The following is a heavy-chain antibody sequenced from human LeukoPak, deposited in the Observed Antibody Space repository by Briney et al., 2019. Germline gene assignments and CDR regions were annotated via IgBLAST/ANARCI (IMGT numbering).Heavy chain of an antibody. D-gene: IGHD4-17*01. J-gene: IGHJ4*02. CDR2: ISSSSSYI. V-gene: IGHV3-21*01. Sequence: GGSLRLSCAASGFTFSSYSMNWVRQAPGKGLEWVSSISSSSSYIYYADSVKGRFTISRDNAKNSLYLRMNSLRAEDTAVYYCARRQTTEFDYWGQGTLVTVSS. CDR1: GFTFSSYS. CDR3: ARRQTTEFDY.